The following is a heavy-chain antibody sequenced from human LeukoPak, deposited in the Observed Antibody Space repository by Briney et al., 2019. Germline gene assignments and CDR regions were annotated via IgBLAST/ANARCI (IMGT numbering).Heavy chain of an antibody. V-gene: IGHV4-4*02. CDR3: ANSGGARGY. CDR2: IYHSGST. CDR1: GGSISTSNW. J-gene: IGHJ4*02. Sequence: SETLSLTCAVSGGSISTSNWWSWARQPPGKGLEWIGQIYHSGSTNHSPTLKSRVTMSADKSKNQFSLELSSVTAADTAVYYCANSGGARGYWGQGTLVTVSS. D-gene: IGHD3-10*01.